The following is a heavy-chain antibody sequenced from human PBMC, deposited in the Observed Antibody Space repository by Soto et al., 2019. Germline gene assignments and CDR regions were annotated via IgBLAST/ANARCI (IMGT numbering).Heavy chain of an antibody. D-gene: IGHD4-17*01. J-gene: IGHJ6*02. Sequence: QVQLQESGPGLVKTSETLSLTCTVYGGSISSGPYYWGWIRQPPGKGLEWIGFIYYNGSAYSNPYLKSRVTISLDTVKNQFTMKLTSGSAADTAVFYCARHGVDYGDDASIYYYGIDVWGRGTTVTVSS. CDR1: GGSISSGPYY. CDR3: ARHGVDYGDDASIYYYGIDV. V-gene: IGHV4-39*01. CDR2: IYYNGSA.